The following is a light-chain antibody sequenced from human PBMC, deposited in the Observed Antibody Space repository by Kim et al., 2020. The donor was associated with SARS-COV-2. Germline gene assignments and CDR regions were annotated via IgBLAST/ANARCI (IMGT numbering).Light chain of an antibody. J-gene: IGKJ4*01. CDR2: GAS. CDR3: QQYNNWPPLT. CDR1: QSVSSD. Sequence: EIVMTQSPATLSVSPGERATLSCRASQSVSSDLAWYQQKPGQAPRLLIYGASTRAAGVPDRFSGSGSGTEFTLTIGSLQSEDFAVYYCQQYNNWPPLTFGGGTKVHIK. V-gene: IGKV3-15*01.